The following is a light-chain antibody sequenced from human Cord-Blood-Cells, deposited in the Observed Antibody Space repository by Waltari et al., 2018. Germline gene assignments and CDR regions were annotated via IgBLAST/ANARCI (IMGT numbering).Light chain of an antibody. Sequence: QSALTQPASVSGSPGQSITISCTGTSSDVGSYNLFSWYQQHPGKAPKLMIYEVSKRPSGVSNRCSGSKSGNTASLTISGLQAEDEADYYCCSYAGSSIRFGGGTKLTVL. CDR2: EVS. V-gene: IGLV2-23*02. J-gene: IGLJ2*01. CDR1: SSDVGSYNL. CDR3: CSYAGSSIR.